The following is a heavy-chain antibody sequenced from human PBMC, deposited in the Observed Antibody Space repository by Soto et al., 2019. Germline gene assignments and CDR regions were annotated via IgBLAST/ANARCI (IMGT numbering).Heavy chain of an antibody. CDR3: ARGHEYGGNSDAFDT. CDR1: GGTFSTSS. Sequence: QVQLVQSGAEVKKPGSSVKVSCKASGGTFSTSSINWVRQAPGQRPEWMGNILPIFGTADYAQKFQDRVTXTXXXAXXTAYMELRSLLSEDTSVYYCARGHEYGGNSDAFDTWGQGRVVTVSS. D-gene: IGHD4-17*01. CDR2: ILPIFGTA. J-gene: IGHJ3*02. V-gene: IGHV1-69*15.